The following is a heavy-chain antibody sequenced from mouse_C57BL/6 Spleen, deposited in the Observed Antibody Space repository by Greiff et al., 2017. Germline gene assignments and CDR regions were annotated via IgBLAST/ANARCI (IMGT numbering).Heavy chain of an antibody. CDR1: GYTFTDYN. V-gene: IGHV1-22*01. CDR3: ARSLWLRQGYYFDY. J-gene: IGHJ2*01. Sequence: VQLQQSGPELVKPGASVKMSCKASGYTFTDYNMHWVKQSHGKSLEWIGYINPNNGGTSYNQKFKGKATLTVNKSSSTAYMELRSLTSEDSAVYYCARSLWLRQGYYFDYWGQGTPLTVSS. CDR2: INPNNGGT. D-gene: IGHD2-2*01.